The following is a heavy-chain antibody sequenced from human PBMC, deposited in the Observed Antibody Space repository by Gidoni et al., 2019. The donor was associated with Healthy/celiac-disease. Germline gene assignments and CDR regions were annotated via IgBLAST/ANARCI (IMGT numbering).Heavy chain of an antibody. CDR2: ISWDGGST. V-gene: IGHV3-43*01. Sequence: EVQLVESGGVVVQPGRSLRLSCAAAGFTFDDYTMHWVRPAPGKGLEWVSLISWDGGSTYYADSVKGRFTISRDNSKNSLYLQMNSLRTEDTALYYCAKDPGSGWIWGQGTMFTVSS. CDR1: GFTFDDYT. D-gene: IGHD3-22*01. J-gene: IGHJ3*02. CDR3: AKDPGSGWI.